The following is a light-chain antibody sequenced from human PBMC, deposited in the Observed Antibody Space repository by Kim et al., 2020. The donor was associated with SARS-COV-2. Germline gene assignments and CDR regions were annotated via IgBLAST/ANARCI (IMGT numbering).Light chain of an antibody. CDR1: QYISVY. CDR3: QQSASFPLT. J-gene: IGKJ4*01. CDR2: GAT. V-gene: IGKV1-39*01. Sequence: ASVGDRVSITCRASQYISVYLNWYQQKPGKAPNLLIYGATSLRGGAPSRFSGSGSGTDFTFTISSLQPDDSGTYYCQQSASFPLTFGGGTKVDIK.